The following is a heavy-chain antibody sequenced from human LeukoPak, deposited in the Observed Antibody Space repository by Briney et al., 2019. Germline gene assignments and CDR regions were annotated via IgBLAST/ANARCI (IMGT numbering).Heavy chain of an antibody. V-gene: IGHV4-34*01. D-gene: IGHD6-13*01. Sequence: PSETLSLTCAVYGGSFSGYYWGWIRQPPGKGLEWIGNVYHSGSTYYNPSLKSRVTISVDTSKNQFSLKLSSVTAADTAVYYCARSSWSIFDYWGQGTLVTVSS. J-gene: IGHJ4*02. CDR3: ARSSWSIFDY. CDR2: VYHSGST. CDR1: GGSFSGYY.